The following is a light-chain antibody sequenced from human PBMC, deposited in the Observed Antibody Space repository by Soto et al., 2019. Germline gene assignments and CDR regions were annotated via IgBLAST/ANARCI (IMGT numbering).Light chain of an antibody. CDR3: HQANSFPLT. CDR2: KAS. V-gene: IGKV1-12*01. Sequence: DVQMTQSPSSVSASVGDRVTITCRASQGIRSWLAWYQQKPGKVPKLLIYKASTLQTGVPSRFSGSGSGTEFALTISSLPPEDFGTYYCHQANSFPLTFGGGTKVEIK. J-gene: IGKJ4*01. CDR1: QGIRSW.